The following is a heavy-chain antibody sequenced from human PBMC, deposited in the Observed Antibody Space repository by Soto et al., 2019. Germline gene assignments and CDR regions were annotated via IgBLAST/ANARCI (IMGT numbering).Heavy chain of an antibody. J-gene: IGHJ4*02. Sequence: PWGSLRLSCAASGFTFSGSAMHWVRQASGKGLEWVGRIRSKANSYATAYAASVKGRFTISRDDSKNTAYLQMNSLKTEDTAVYYCTRLRNYGDYGVDYFDYWGQGTLVTVSS. D-gene: IGHD4-17*01. V-gene: IGHV3-73*01. CDR1: GFTFSGSA. CDR3: TRLRNYGDYGVDYFDY. CDR2: IRSKANSYAT.